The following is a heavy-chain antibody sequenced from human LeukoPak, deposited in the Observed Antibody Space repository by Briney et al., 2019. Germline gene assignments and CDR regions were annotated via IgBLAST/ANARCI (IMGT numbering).Heavy chain of an antibody. Sequence: SETLSLTCTVSGGSISGHYWSWIRQPPGKGLEWIGWIHYSASTRYNPSLKSRASIPVDTSKNQFSLKLSSVTAADTAVYYCARLGDYDILTGYYIGYYYYGMDVWGQGTTVTVSS. CDR2: IHYSAST. J-gene: IGHJ6*02. V-gene: IGHV4-59*08. CDR1: GGSISGHY. CDR3: ARLGDYDILTGYYIGYYYYGMDV. D-gene: IGHD3-9*01.